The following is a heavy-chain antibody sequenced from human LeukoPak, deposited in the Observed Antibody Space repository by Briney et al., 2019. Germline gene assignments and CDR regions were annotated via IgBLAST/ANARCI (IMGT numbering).Heavy chain of an antibody. CDR3: ASISSGWYEGGF. Sequence: PSETLSLTCTVSGYSISSGYYWGWIRQPPGKGLEWIGSIYHSGSTYYTPSLKSRVTISVDTSKNQFSLKLSSVPAADTAVYYCASISSGWYEGGFWGQGTLVTVSS. J-gene: IGHJ4*02. CDR1: GYSISSGYY. D-gene: IGHD6-19*01. V-gene: IGHV4-38-2*02. CDR2: IYHSGST.